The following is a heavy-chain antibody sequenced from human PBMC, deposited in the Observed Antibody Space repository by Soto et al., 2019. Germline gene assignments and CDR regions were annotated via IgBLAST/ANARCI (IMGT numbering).Heavy chain of an antibody. CDR2: IYSGGST. CDR1: GFTVSSNY. Sequence: HPGGSLRLSCAASGFTVSSNYMSWVRQAPGKGLEWVSVIYSGGSTYYADSVKGRFTIYRDNSKNTLYLQMNSLRAEDTAVYYCAREVRVRGFAFDIWGQGTTVTVSS. J-gene: IGHJ3*02. V-gene: IGHV3-66*01. CDR3: AREVRVRGFAFDI. D-gene: IGHD3-3*01.